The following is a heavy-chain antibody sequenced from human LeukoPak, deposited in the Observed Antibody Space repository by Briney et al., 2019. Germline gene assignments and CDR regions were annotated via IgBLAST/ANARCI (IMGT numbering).Heavy chain of an antibody. CDR2: ISYDGSNK. CDR3: AKDHRGYCSGVSCYDSGLFDY. Sequence: SGGSLRLSCAASGFILSSYEMNWVRQAPGKGLEWVAVISYDGSNKYYADSVKGRFTISRDNSKNTLYLQMNSLRAEDTAVYYCAKDHRGYCSGVSCYDSGLFDYWGQGTLVTVSS. J-gene: IGHJ4*02. D-gene: IGHD2-15*01. CDR1: GFILSSYE. V-gene: IGHV3-30*18.